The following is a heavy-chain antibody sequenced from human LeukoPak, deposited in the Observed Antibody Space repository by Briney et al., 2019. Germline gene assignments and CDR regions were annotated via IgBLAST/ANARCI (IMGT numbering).Heavy chain of an antibody. Sequence: PGGSMRLSCAASGITFSSNGMHWVRQAPGKGLEWVAVISYDGSNKYYADSVKGRFTISRDNSKNTLYLQMNSLRAEDTAVYYCAREAAAGTNWFDPWGQGTLVTVSS. CDR3: AREAAAGTNWFDP. J-gene: IGHJ5*02. V-gene: IGHV3-30*19. D-gene: IGHD6-13*01. CDR1: GITFSSNG. CDR2: ISYDGSNK.